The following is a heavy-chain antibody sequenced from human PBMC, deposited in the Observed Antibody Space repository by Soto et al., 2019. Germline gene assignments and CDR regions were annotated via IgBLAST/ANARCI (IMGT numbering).Heavy chain of an antibody. Sequence: EVQLLQSGGGLAQPGTSLRLSCAASGFTFKYYAMTWVRQAPGKGLEWVSTISGSGDKTDYADSVKGRFRVSRDNSKDTLYLKMDSLRADDTALYYCAREPKWYGGQYFQDWGQGTLVTVSS. D-gene: IGHD2-8*01. V-gene: IGHV3-23*01. CDR3: AREPKWYGGQYFQD. CDR1: GFTFKYYA. CDR2: ISGSGDKT. J-gene: IGHJ1*01.